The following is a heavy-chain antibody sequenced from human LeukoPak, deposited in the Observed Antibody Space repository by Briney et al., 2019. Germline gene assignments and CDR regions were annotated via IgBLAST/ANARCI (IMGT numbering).Heavy chain of an antibody. D-gene: IGHD3-10*01. J-gene: IGHJ3*02. Sequence: SETLSLTCSVSGGSISSRSYYWGWIRHPPGKGLEWIGSISYSASTYYNPSLKSRVTISVDTSKNQFSLKLSSVTAADTAVYYCARRPSHYYGSGTPRNAFDIWGQGTMVTVSS. CDR1: GGSISSRSYY. CDR3: ARRPSHYYGSGTPRNAFDI. CDR2: ISYSAST. V-gene: IGHV4-39*07.